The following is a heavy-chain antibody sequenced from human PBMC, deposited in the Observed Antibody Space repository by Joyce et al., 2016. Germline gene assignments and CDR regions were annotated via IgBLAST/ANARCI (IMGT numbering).Heavy chain of an antibody. J-gene: IGHJ4*02. Sequence: QLQLQESGPGLVKPSETLSLTCTVSGGSISSSSYYWGWSRQPPGKGLDWIGNIYYSGSTYYNPSRKSRVTISVDTSKNQVSLKLSSVTAADTAMYYCTRDGFLEWLGDDYWGQGTLVTVSS. V-gene: IGHV4-39*07. CDR1: GGSISSSSYY. CDR2: IYYSGST. CDR3: TRDGFLEWLGDDY. D-gene: IGHD3-3*01.